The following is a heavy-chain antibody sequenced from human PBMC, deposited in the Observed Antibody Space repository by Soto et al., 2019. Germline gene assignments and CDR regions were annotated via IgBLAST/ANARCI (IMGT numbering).Heavy chain of an antibody. CDR3: ARSLFLASTDTEPFDY. J-gene: IGHJ4*02. CDR2: ISGGGNDA. Sequence: EAQLLESGGGLVQPGGSLVLSCAASGFTFSSYAMSWVRQAPGKGLEWVSSISGGGNDAFYVVSVKGRFTISRDNSRNTLYLQMSSLRADDTAIYYCARSLFLASTDTEPFDYWGQGALVTVSS. CDR1: GFTFSSYA. V-gene: IGHV3-23*01. D-gene: IGHD3-3*02.